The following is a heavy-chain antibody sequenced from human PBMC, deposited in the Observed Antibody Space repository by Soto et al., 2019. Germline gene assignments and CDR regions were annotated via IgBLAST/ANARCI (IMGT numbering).Heavy chain of an antibody. CDR1: GGSISSYY. Sequence: PSETLSLTCTVSGGSISSYYWSWIRQPPGKGLEWSGYIYYSGTTNYNPSLKSRVTISVDTSKNQFSLKLSSVTAADTAVYYCAREAGYSSSWYGVWGQGTLVTVSS. CDR2: IYYSGTT. J-gene: IGHJ4*02. CDR3: AREAGYSSSWYGV. D-gene: IGHD6-13*01. V-gene: IGHV4-59*12.